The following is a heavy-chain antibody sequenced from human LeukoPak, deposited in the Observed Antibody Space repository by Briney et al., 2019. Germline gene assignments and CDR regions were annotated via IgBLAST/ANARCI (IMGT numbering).Heavy chain of an antibody. CDR1: GFTFSDYG. CDR3: AKVSLNMVNDAFDI. V-gene: IGHV3-30*02. Sequence: PGGSLRLSCAASGFTFSDYGMNWVRQTPGKGLEWLAFIQNDGSNTFYADSVKGRFTISRDNSKNTLYLQMNSLRAEDTAMYYCAKVSLNMVNDAFDIWGQGTMVSVSS. D-gene: IGHD4/OR15-4a*01. CDR2: IQNDGSNT. J-gene: IGHJ3*02.